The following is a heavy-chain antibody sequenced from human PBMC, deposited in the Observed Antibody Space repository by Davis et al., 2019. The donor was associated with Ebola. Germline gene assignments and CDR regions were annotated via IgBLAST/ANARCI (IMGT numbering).Heavy chain of an antibody. CDR1: GGSVSSGYYY. J-gene: IGHJ5*02. D-gene: IGHD3-9*01. V-gene: IGHV4-61*01. CDR3: ARATIPNT. CDR2: IYYSEST. Sequence: MPSETLSLTCTVSGGSVSSGYYYWSWVRQPPGKGLEWIGYIYYSESTNYNPSLKSRVTISVDTSKNQFSLKLSSVTAADTAVYYCARATIPNTWGQGTLVTVSS.